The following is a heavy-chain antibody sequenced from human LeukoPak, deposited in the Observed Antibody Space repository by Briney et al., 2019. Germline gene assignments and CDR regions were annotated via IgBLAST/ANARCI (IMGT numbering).Heavy chain of an antibody. Sequence: GGSLRLSCAASGFPFSSLWMSCVRQAPGKGLEWVANIKQDGSEKYYVDSVKGRFTISRDNAKNSLYLQMNSLRAEDTAVYYCAHYSSSDGCLDPWGQGTLVTVSS. J-gene: IGHJ5*02. V-gene: IGHV3-7*02. CDR2: IKQDGSEK. CDR3: AHYSSSDGCLDP. D-gene: IGHD6-13*01. CDR1: GFPFSSLW.